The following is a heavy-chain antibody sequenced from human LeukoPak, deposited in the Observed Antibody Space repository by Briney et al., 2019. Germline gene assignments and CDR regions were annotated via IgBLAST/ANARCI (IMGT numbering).Heavy chain of an antibody. CDR1: GGTFSSYA. V-gene: IGHV1-69*05. J-gene: IGHJ4*02. Sequence: RASVKVSCKASGGTFSSYAISWVRQAPGQGLEWMGGIIPIFGTANYAQKFQGRVTMTTDTSTSTAYMELRSLRSDDTAVYYCARDGPLGSYYDTMWDYWGQGTLVTVSS. D-gene: IGHD1-26*01. CDR2: IIPIFGTA. CDR3: ARDGPLGSYYDTMWDY.